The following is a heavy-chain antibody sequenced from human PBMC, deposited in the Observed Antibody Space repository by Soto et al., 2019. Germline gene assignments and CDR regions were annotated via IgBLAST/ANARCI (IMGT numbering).Heavy chain of an antibody. CDR3: ARDLLASLGELSLWFDY. CDR2: ISYDGSNK. Sequence: QVQLVESGGGVVQPGRSLRLSCAASGFTFSSYAMHWVRQAPGKGLEWVAVISYDGSNKYYADSVKGRFTISRDNSKNTLYLQMNSLRAEDTAVYYCARDLLASLGELSLWFDYWGQGTLVTVSS. J-gene: IGHJ4*02. CDR1: GFTFSSYA. D-gene: IGHD3-16*02. V-gene: IGHV3-30-3*01.